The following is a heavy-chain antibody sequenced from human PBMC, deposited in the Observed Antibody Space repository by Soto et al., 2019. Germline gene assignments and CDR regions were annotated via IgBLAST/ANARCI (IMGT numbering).Heavy chain of an antibody. D-gene: IGHD3-10*01. V-gene: IGHV3-23*01. Sequence: GGSLRLSCAASGFTFSSYAMSWVRQAPGKGLEWVSAISGSGGSTYYADSVKGRFTISRDNSKNTLYLQMNSLRAEDTAVYYCAKDHAHYYGSGSTTNKGVWGQGTTVTVSS. J-gene: IGHJ6*02. CDR1: GFTFSSYA. CDR2: ISGSGGST. CDR3: AKDHAHYYGSGSTTNKGV.